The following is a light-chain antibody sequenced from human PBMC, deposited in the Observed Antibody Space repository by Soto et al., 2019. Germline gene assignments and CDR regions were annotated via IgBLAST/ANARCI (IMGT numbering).Light chain of an antibody. Sequence: EIVLTQSPATLSLSPGERATLSCRASQSISNSLAWYQQKPGQAPRLLIYDTFNRATDIPARFSGGGSGTDFTLTISSLEPEDCAVYYCHQCASWPQTFGQGTKLEIK. V-gene: IGKV3-11*01. CDR1: QSISNS. CDR2: DTF. CDR3: HQCASWPQT. J-gene: IGKJ2*01.